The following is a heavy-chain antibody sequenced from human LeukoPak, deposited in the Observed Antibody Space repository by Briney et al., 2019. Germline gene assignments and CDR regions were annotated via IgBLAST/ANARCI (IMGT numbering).Heavy chain of an antibody. CDR2: MNPKSGNT. CDR1: GYTFTNHD. J-gene: IGHJ4*02. D-gene: IGHD5-18*01. CDR3: ARGVNSQGTAMVLFDS. V-gene: IGHV1-8*01. Sequence: ASVKVSCKASGYTFTNHDINWVRQASGQGPEWMGWMNPKSGNTGYLQKFQGRVTMTRDTSMSTAFMELSRLTSEDTAVYYCARGVNSQGTAMVLFDSWGQGSLVIVSA.